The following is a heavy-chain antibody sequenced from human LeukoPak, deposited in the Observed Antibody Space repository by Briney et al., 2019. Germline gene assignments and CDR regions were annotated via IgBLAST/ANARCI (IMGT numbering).Heavy chain of an antibody. Sequence: SETLSLTCTVSGDSISTSNNYWGWVRQPPGERLEWLGSIYYSGRTYYNPSLKSRVTISVDRSKNQFSLKLSSVTAADTAVYHCARASGGYSYGQIDYWGQGTLVTVSS. J-gene: IGHJ4*02. CDR1: GDSISTSNNY. V-gene: IGHV4-39*07. CDR3: ARASGGYSYGQIDY. CDR2: IYYSGRT. D-gene: IGHD5-18*01.